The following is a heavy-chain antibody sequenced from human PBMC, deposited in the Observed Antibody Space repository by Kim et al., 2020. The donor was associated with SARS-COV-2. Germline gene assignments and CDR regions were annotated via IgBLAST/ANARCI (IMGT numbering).Heavy chain of an antibody. CDR2: ISGSGGST. CDR1: GFTFSSYA. J-gene: IGHJ4*02. D-gene: IGHD3-10*01. V-gene: IGHV3-23*01. CDR3: AKDPDRITMVRAETKAPY. Sequence: GGSLRLSCAASGFTFSSYAMSWVRQAPGKGLEWVSAISGSGGSTYYADSVKGRFTISRDNSKNTLYLQMNSLRAEDTAVYYCAKDPDRITMVRAETKAPYWGQGTLVTVSS.